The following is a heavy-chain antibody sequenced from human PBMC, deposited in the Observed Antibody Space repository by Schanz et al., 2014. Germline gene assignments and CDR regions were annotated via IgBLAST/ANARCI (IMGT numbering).Heavy chain of an antibody. J-gene: IGHJ6*02. Sequence: QVQLVQSGAEVKKPGASVKVSCKASGYTFISYGIKWVRQAPGQGLEWMGWISAYNGHTDYAQKLQGRVTLTTDTTTSTAYMKLRNLRSDDTDVYYCARAKRFGDMDVWGQGTTVAVSS. CDR1: GYTFISYG. CDR3: ARAKRFGDMDV. V-gene: IGHV1-18*01. CDR2: ISAYNGHT. D-gene: IGHD3-10*01.